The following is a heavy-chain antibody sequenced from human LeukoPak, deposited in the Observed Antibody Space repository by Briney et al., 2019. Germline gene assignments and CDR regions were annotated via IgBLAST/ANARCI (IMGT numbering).Heavy chain of an antibody. CDR1: GGSFSGYY. CDR2: INHSGST. Sequence: SETLSLTCAVYGGSFSGYYWSWIRQPPGKGLEWIGEINHSGSTNYNPSLKSRVTISVDTSKNQFSLKLSSMTAADTAVYYCARVRGSYYGVRAFDIWGQGTMVTVSS. V-gene: IGHV4-34*01. D-gene: IGHD1-26*01. J-gene: IGHJ3*02. CDR3: ARVRGSYYGVRAFDI.